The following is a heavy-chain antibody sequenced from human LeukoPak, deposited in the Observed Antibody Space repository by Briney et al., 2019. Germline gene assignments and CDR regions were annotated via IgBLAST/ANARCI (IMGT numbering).Heavy chain of an antibody. J-gene: IGHJ4*02. CDR2: ISSNGGST. Sequence: PGGSLRLSCAASGFTFSNYAMHWVRQAPGKGLEYVSAISSNGGSTYYANSVKGRFTISRDNSKNTLYLQMGSLRAEDMAVYYCARQSSRYCSSTSCYIFDYWGQGTLVTVSS. V-gene: IGHV3-64*01. CDR3: ARQSSRYCSSTSCYIFDY. D-gene: IGHD2-2*02. CDR1: GFTFSNYA.